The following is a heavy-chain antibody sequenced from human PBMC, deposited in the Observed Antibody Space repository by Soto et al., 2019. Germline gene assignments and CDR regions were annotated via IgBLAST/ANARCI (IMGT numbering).Heavy chain of an antibody. V-gene: IGHV1-69*02. J-gene: IGHJ4*02. CDR1: VGPFSSYT. CDR2: IIPILGIA. CDR3: ARSIAVAGTVYDY. Sequence: GASVKVSCKAYVGPFSSYTISCVRHSPGQGLEWMGRIIPILGIANYAQKFQGRVTITADKSTSTAYMELSSLRSEDTAVYYCARSIAVAGTVYDYWGQGTLVTVSS. D-gene: IGHD6-19*01.